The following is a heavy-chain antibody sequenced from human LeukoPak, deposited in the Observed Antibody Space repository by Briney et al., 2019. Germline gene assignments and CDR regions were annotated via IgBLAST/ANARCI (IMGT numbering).Heavy chain of an antibody. V-gene: IGHV4-34*01. CDR2: INHSGYT. CDR1: GVSFDDYY. Sequence: SETLSLTCAVSGVSFDDYYWSWVRQTPGKGLEWIGEINHSGYTNDSPSLKSRVTLSIDTSRKQFSLNLRSVTVADAGIYYCTRMTSGHDYWGQGTLVTVSS. CDR3: TRMTSGHDY. J-gene: IGHJ4*02. D-gene: IGHD3-10*01.